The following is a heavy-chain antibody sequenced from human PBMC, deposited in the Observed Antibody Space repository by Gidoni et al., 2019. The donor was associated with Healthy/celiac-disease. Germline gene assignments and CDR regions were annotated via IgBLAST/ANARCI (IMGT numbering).Heavy chain of an antibody. CDR2: IYYSGST. CDR3: ARDRGLRISRAFDI. CDR1: GGSISSSSYY. Sequence: QLQLQESGPGLVKPSETLSLTCTVSGGSISSSSYYLGSTRQPPGKGLDWIGSIYYSGSTYYNPSLKSRVTISVDTSKNQFSLKRSSVTAADTAVYYCARDRGLRISRAFDIWGQGTMVTVSS. D-gene: IGHD2-15*01. J-gene: IGHJ3*02. V-gene: IGHV4-39*07.